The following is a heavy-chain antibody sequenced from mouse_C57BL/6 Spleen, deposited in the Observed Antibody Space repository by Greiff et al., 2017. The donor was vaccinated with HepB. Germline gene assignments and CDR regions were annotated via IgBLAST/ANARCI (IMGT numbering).Heavy chain of an antibody. CDR3: ARPLDSSGYVMDY. CDR1: GFTFSSYG. D-gene: IGHD3-2*02. V-gene: IGHV5-6*01. J-gene: IGHJ4*01. Sequence: EVQLVESGGDLVKPGGSLKLSCAASGFTFSSYGMSWVRQTPDKRLEWVATISSGGSYTYYPDSVKGRFTISRDNAKNTLYLQMSSLKSEDTAMYYCARPLDSSGYVMDYWGQGTSVTVSS. CDR2: ISSGGSYT.